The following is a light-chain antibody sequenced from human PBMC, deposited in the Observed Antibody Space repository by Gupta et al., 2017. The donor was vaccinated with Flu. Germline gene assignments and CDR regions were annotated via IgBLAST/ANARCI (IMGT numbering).Light chain of an antibody. J-gene: IGKJ1*01. Sequence: DIQMTQSPSTLSASVGDRVTITCRASQRISSWLAWYQQKPGKAPKLLIYKASSLESGVLSRRRGGGSGSEVITTSSSMPPADVETDYFPQYTSDTPTFGQGTKVEIK. CDR3: PQYTSDTPT. V-gene: IGKV1-5*03. CDR2: KAS. CDR1: QRISSW.